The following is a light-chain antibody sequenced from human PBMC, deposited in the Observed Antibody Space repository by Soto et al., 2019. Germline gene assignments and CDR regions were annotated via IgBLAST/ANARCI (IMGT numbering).Light chain of an antibody. V-gene: IGLV2-14*03. Sequence: QSVLTQPASVSASPGQSITISCTGTSSDVGAYNYVSWYQQHPGKVPKLMIFDVDNRPSGVSDRFFGSKSGNTASLTISGLQAEDEADYYCSSYTTATTLAFGGGTKLTVL. J-gene: IGLJ2*01. CDR2: DVD. CDR3: SSYTTATTLA. CDR1: SSDVGAYNY.